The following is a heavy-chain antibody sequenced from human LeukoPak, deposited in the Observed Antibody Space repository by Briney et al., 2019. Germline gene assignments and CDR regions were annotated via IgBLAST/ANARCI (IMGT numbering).Heavy chain of an antibody. V-gene: IGHV4-4*07. CDR1: GGSISSYY. Sequence: SETLSLTCTVSGGSISSYYWSWIRQPAGKGLECIGSIYTSGSTNYNPSLKSRVTMSVDTSKNQFSLKLSSVTAADTAVYYCARGFTIFGVVIIGEAFDIWGQGTMVTVSS. CDR2: IYTSGST. D-gene: IGHD3-3*01. CDR3: ARGFTIFGVVIIGEAFDI. J-gene: IGHJ3*02.